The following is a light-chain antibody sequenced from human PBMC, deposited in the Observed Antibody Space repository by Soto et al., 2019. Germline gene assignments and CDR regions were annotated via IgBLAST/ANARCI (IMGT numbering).Light chain of an antibody. CDR3: QQYYNWPPYT. V-gene: IGKV3-15*01. Sequence: IVMTQSPATLSVSPGERVTLSCRASETVRTNLACFQQKPGQTPRLLIFGASTRATGIPTRFTGSGSETEFTLTIGSLQSEDLAVYYCQQYYNWPPYTFGQGNKLEIK. CDR2: GAS. CDR1: ETVRTN. J-gene: IGKJ2*01.